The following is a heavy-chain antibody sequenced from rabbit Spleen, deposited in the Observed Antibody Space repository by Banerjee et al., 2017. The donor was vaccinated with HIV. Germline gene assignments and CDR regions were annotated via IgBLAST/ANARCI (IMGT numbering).Heavy chain of an antibody. CDR1: GFSFSNKAV. CDR2: IYTGNGKT. CDR3: TRDAGTGDYIDVYFSL. J-gene: IGHJ4*01. Sequence: QEQLVESGGGLVKPEGSLKLSCTASGFSFSNKAVMCWVRQAPGKGLEWIGCIYTGNGKTYYASWAKGRFTISKSSSTTVTLQMTSLTAADTATYFCTRDAGTGDYIDVYFSLWGQGTLVTVS. V-gene: IGHV1S45*01. D-gene: IGHD8-1*01.